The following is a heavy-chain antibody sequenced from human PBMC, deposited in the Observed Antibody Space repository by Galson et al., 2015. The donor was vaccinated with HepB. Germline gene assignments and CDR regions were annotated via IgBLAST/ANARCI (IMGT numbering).Heavy chain of an antibody. CDR2: ISAYNGNT. CDR1: GYTFTSYG. D-gene: IGHD3-22*01. CDR3: ARDRDTYYYDSSGSLVY. J-gene: IGHJ4*02. Sequence: SVKVSCKASGYTFTSYGISWVRQAPRQGLEWMGWISAYNGNTNYAQKLQGRVTMTTDTSTSTAYMELRSLRSDDTAVYYCARDRDTYYYDSSGSLVYWGQGTLVTVSS. V-gene: IGHV1-18*04.